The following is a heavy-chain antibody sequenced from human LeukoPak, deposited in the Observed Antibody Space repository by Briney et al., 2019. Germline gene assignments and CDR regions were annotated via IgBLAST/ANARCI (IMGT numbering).Heavy chain of an antibody. CDR3: ASRGYCSGGSCLIPY. D-gene: IGHD2-15*01. CDR1: GGTFSSYA. Sequence: SVKVSCKASGGTFSSYAISWVRQAPGQGLEWMGRIIPILGIANYAQKFQGRVTITADKSTSTAYMELSSLRSEDTAVYYCASRGYCSGGSCLIPYWGQGTLVTVSS. CDR2: IIPILGIA. V-gene: IGHV1-69*04. J-gene: IGHJ4*02.